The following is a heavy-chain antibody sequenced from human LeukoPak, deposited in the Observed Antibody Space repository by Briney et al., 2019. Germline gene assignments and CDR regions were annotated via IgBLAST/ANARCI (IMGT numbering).Heavy chain of an antibody. J-gene: IGHJ2*01. V-gene: IGHV4-38-2*02. CDR3: ASPRDTVVVVAATSGYFDL. CDR2: LYHSGGT. CDR1: GYSISNGYY. Sequence: SETLSFTCTVSGYSISNGYYWSWIRQPPGKGLEWIGSLYHSGGTFYNPSFKSRVTISVDTSKNQFSLKLTSVTAADTAVYYCASPRDTVVVVAATSGYFDLWGRGTLVTVSS. D-gene: IGHD2-15*01.